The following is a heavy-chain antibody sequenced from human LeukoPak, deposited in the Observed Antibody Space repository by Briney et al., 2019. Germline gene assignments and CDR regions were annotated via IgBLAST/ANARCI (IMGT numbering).Heavy chain of an antibody. CDR3: TTSYDFWSGYYALLKYYCFDY. J-gene: IGHJ4*02. Sequence: PGGSLRLSCAASGFTFSNAWMSWVRQAPGKGLEWVGRIKSKTDGGTTDYAAPVKGRFTISRDDSKNTLYLQMNSLKTEDTAVYYCTTSYDFWSGYYALLKYYCFDYWGQGTLVTVSS. CDR2: IKSKTDGGTT. D-gene: IGHD3-3*01. V-gene: IGHV3-15*01. CDR1: GFTFSNAW.